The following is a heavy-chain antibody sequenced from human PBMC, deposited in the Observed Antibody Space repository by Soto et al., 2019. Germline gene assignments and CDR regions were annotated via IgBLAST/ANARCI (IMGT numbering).Heavy chain of an antibody. CDR2: IFYNGET. Sequence: QVQLQESGPGLVKPSQILSLTCTVSGGSISNPDYYRSWIRQPPGKGLEWIGSIFYNGETSYNPSLKSRLSMSVDTSKNQFSLSLSSVTASDTAVYFCAREGRLQSLDYWGQGTLVTVSS. D-gene: IGHD4-4*01. V-gene: IGHV4-30-4*01. J-gene: IGHJ4*02. CDR1: GGSISNPDYY. CDR3: AREGRLQSLDY.